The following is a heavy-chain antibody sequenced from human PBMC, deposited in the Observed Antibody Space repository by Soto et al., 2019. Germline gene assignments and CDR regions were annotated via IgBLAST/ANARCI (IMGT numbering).Heavy chain of an antibody. CDR2: ISYDGSNK. CDR1: GFTFSSYA. J-gene: IGHJ5*02. V-gene: IGHV3-30-3*01. Sequence: QVQLVESGGGVVQPGRSLRLSCAASGFTFSSYAMHWVRQAPGKGLEWVAVISYDGSNKYYADSVKGRFTISRDNSKYSLSRKKNSLGAEDTAVYYCALGFGDFDADIYYRVPYWFEPWGQGTLVTVSS. D-gene: IGHD3-10*01. CDR3: ALGFGDFDADIYYRVPYWFEP.